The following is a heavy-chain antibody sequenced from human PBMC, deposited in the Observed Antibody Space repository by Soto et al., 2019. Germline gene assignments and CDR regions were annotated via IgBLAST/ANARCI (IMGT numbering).Heavy chain of an antibody. CDR2: INPSGGST. Sequence: ASVKVSCKASGYTFTRYYMHWVRQAPGQGLEWMGIINPSGGSTSYAQKFQGRVTMTRDTSTSTVYMELSSLRSEDTAVYYCARDPRVDTAMVGRGSYGMDVWGQGTTVTVSS. CDR1: GYTFTRYY. CDR3: ARDPRVDTAMVGRGSYGMDV. J-gene: IGHJ6*02. V-gene: IGHV1-46*01. D-gene: IGHD5-18*01.